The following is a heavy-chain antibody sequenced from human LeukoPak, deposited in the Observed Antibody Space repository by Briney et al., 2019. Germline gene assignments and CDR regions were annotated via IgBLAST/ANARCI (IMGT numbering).Heavy chain of an antibody. CDR2: IYYSGST. V-gene: IGHV4-30-4*01. CDR3: ARASLRLNGSGSYFPFDY. CDR1: GGSISSGDYY. D-gene: IGHD3-10*01. Sequence: PSETLSLTCTVSGGSISSGDYYWSWIRQPPGKGLEWIGYIYYSGSTYYNPSLKSRVTISVDTSKNQFSLKLSSVTAADTAVYYCARASLRLNGSGSYFPFDYWGQGTLVTVSS. J-gene: IGHJ4*02.